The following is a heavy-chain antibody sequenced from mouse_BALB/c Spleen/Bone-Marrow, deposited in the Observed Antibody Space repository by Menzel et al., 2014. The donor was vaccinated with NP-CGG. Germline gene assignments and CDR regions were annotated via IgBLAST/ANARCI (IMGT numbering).Heavy chain of an antibody. CDR1: GFSLTTYG. D-gene: IGHD1-1*01. J-gene: IGHJ1*01. CDR2: IWSGGST. V-gene: IGHV2-2*02. CDR3: ARINYGSRRYWYFDV. Sequence: VQLQQSGPGLVQPSQSLSITCTVSGFSLTTYGVYWVRQSPGKGLEWLGVIWSGGSTDYNAAFISRLSISKDNSKSQVFFKMNSLQANDTAIYYCARINYGSRRYWYFDVWGAGTTVTVSS.